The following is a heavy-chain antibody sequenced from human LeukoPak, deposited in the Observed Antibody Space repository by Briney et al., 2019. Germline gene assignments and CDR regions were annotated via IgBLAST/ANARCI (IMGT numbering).Heavy chain of an antibody. CDR2: IGSSGSTI. CDR1: GFTFSDYY. CDR3: ARVSPFGDYDDY. Sequence: GGSLRLSCAASGFTFSDYYMSWIRQAPGKGLEWVSYIGSSGSTIYYADSVKGRFTISRDNAKNSLYLQMNSLRAEDTAVYYCARVSPFGDYDDYWGQGTLVTVSS. V-gene: IGHV3-11*01. J-gene: IGHJ4*02. D-gene: IGHD4-17*01.